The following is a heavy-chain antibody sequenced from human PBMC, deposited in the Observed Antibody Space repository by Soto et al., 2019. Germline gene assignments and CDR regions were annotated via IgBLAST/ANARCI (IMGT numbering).Heavy chain of an antibody. Sequence: EVQLVESGGGLVQPGGSLRLSCSASGFTFSSYAMHWVRQAPGKGLEYVSAISSNGGSTYYADSVKGRFTISRDNSKNTLYLQMSSLRAEDTAVYYCVKSIGSGWYYFDYWGQGTLVTVSS. V-gene: IGHV3-64D*06. CDR2: ISSNGGST. CDR1: GFTFSSYA. J-gene: IGHJ4*02. D-gene: IGHD6-19*01. CDR3: VKSIGSGWYYFDY.